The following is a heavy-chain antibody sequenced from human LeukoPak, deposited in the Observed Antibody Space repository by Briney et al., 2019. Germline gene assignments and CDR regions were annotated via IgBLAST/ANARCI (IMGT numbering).Heavy chain of an antibody. J-gene: IGHJ4*02. CDR3: ARQQQGNFDY. D-gene: IGHD6-13*01. V-gene: IGHV4-39*01. CDR1: GGSISSSSYY. Sequence: PSETLSLTCTVSGGSISSSSYYWGWIRQPPGKGLEWVGSIYYSGSTYYNPSLKSRVTISVDTSKNQFSLKLSSVTAADTAVYYCARQQQGNFDYWGQGTLVTVSS. CDR2: IYYSGST.